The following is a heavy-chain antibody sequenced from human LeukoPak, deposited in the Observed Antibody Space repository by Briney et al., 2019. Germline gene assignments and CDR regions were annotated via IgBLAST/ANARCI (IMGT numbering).Heavy chain of an antibody. CDR3: AADRRGPMVRAVFAFDI. J-gene: IGHJ3*02. D-gene: IGHD3-10*01. CDR2: FDPEDGET. Sequence: ASVKVSCKVSGYTLTELSIHWVRRAPGKGLEWMGGFDPEDGETIYAQKFQDRVTMTEDTSTDTAYMELSSLRSDDTAVYYCAADRRGPMVRAVFAFDIWGQGTTVTVSS. V-gene: IGHV1-24*01. CDR1: GYTLTELS.